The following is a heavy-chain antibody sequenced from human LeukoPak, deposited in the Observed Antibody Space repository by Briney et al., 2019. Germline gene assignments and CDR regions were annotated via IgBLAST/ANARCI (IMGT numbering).Heavy chain of an antibody. J-gene: IGHJ6*03. Sequence: PSETLFLTCTVSGGSISSYYWSWIRQPAGKGLEWIGRIYTSGSTNYNPSLKSRVTMSVDTSKNQFSLKLSSVTAADTAVYYCARDNIVVVPAAISLYYYYYMDVWGKGTTVTVSS. CDR3: ARDNIVVVPAAISLYYYYYMDV. V-gene: IGHV4-4*07. D-gene: IGHD2-2*01. CDR1: GGSISSYY. CDR2: IYTSGST.